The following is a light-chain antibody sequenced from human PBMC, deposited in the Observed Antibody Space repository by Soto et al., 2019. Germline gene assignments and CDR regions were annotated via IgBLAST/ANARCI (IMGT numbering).Light chain of an antibody. CDR1: QSVSSSY. V-gene: IGKV3-20*01. J-gene: IGKJ4*01. CDR3: QQYGSSPLT. Sequence: EIVLTQSPGTLSLSPGERXTLSCSASQSVSSSYLAWYQQKPGQAPRLLIYGASSRSTGIPDRFSGSGSGTDFTLPISRLEPEDFAVYYCQQYGSSPLTFGGGTKADIK. CDR2: GAS.